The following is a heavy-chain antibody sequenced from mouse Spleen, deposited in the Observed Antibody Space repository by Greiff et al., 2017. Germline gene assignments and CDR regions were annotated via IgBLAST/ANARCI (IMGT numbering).Heavy chain of an antibody. CDR3: ARTVVGGDY. J-gene: IGHJ4*01. D-gene: IGHD1-1*01. V-gene: IGHV14-3*02. CDR2: IDPANGNT. CDR1: GFNIKDTY. Sequence: EVKVEESGAELVKPGASVKLSCTASGFNIKDTYMHWVKQRPEQGLEWIGRIDPANGNTKYDPKFQGKATITADTSSNTAYLQLSSLTSEDTAVYYCARTVVGGDYWGQGTSVTVSS.